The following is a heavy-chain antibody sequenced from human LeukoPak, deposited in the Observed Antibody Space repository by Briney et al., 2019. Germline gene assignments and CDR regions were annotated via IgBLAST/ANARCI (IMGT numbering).Heavy chain of an antibody. CDR3: ARVRRTSGSYHQVYFDY. CDR1: DDSISSFY. V-gene: IGHV4-59*12. D-gene: IGHD1-26*01. J-gene: IGHJ4*02. CDR2: IHSVGYS. Sequence: PSETLSLTCTVSDDSISSFYWGWIRQPPGKGLEWIAYIHSVGYSNYNPSLKSRVSMSIDTSKKQFSLKLSSVTAADTAVYYCARVRRTSGSYHQVYFDYWGQGTLVTVSS.